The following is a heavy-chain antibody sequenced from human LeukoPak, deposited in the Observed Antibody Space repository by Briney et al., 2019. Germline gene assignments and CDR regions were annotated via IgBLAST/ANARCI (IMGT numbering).Heavy chain of an antibody. D-gene: IGHD6-19*01. J-gene: IGHJ4*02. CDR1: GFTFSSYG. CDR3: AREYIAVAGPFDY. Sequence: GGSLTLSCAASGFTFSSYGMHCVRQAPGKGLEWVAVIWYDGSNKYYADSVKGRFTISRDNSKNTLYLQMNSLRAGDTAVYYCAREYIAVAGPFDYWGQGTLVTVSS. V-gene: IGHV3-33*08. CDR2: IWYDGSNK.